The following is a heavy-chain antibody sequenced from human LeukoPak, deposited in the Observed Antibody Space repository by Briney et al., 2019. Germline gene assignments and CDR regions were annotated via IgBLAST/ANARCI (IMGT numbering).Heavy chain of an antibody. CDR2: INPNSGGT. CDR3: ARGGLWSGTFDY. J-gene: IGHJ4*02. D-gene: IGHD3-3*01. V-gene: IGHV1-2*02. CDR1: GYTFTGYY. Sequence: ASVNVSCKASGYTFTGYYMHWVRQAPGQGLEWMGWINPNSGGTNYAQKLQGRVTMTTDTSTSTAYMELRSLRSDDTAVYYCARGGLWSGTFDYWGQGTLVTVSS.